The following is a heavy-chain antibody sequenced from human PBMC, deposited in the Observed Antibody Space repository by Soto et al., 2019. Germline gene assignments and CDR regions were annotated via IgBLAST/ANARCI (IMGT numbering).Heavy chain of an antibody. CDR3: ARDVYSYASIYYYGMDV. Sequence: SQTLSLTCTVSGGSISSYDWSWILQPTGKGLEWIGRIYTSGSTNYNPSLKSRVTMSVDTSKNQFSLKLSSVTAADTAVYYCARDVYSYASIYYYGMDVWGQGTTVTVSS. CDR1: GGSISSYD. V-gene: IGHV4-4*07. D-gene: IGHD5-18*01. CDR2: IYTSGST. J-gene: IGHJ6*02.